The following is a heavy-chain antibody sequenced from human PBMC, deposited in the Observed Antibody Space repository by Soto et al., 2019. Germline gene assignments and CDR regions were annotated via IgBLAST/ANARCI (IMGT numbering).Heavy chain of an antibody. J-gene: IGHJ3*02. D-gene: IGHD3-10*01. Sequence: GGSLRLSCAASGFTFSSYAMSWVRQAPGKGLEWVSAISGSGGSTYYADSVKGRFTISRDNSKNTLYLQMNSLRAEDTAVYYCAKTPGAGVIGFGDDAFDIWGQGTMVTVSS. CDR2: ISGSGGST. CDR1: GFTFSSYA. V-gene: IGHV3-23*01. CDR3: AKTPGAGVIGFGDDAFDI.